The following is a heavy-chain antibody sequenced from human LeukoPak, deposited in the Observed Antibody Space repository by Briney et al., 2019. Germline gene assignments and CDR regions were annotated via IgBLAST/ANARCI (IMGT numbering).Heavy chain of an antibody. CDR3: ARGGEIAVAGTGDY. V-gene: IGHV4-34*01. Sequence: PSETLSLTCAVYGGSFSGYYWSWIRQPPGKGLEWIGEINHSGSTNYNPSLKSRVTISVDTSKNQFSLKLSSVTAADTAVYYCARGGEIAVAGTGDYWGQGTLVTVSS. CDR1: GGSFSGYY. D-gene: IGHD6-19*01. CDR2: INHSGST. J-gene: IGHJ4*02.